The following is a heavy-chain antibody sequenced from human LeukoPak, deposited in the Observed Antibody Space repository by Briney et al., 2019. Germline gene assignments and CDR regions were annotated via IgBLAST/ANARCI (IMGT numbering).Heavy chain of an antibody. V-gene: IGHV3-30*02. CDR3: ARGFGSYSSGWYYFDY. D-gene: IGHD6-19*01. CDR1: GFSFSSYG. CDR2: IRSDGSNK. Sequence: GGSLRLSCAASGFSFSSYGMHWVRQAPGKGLEWMAFIRSDGSNKYYADSVKGRFTISRDNSKNTLYLQMNSLRAEDTAVYHCARGFGSYSSGWYYFDYWGQGTLVTVSS. J-gene: IGHJ4*02.